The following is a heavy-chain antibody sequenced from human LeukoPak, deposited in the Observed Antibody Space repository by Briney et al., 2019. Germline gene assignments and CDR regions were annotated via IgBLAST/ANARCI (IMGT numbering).Heavy chain of an antibody. CDR1: GFTFSDYS. V-gene: IGHV3-48*01. Sequence: QPGGSLRLSCAASGFTFSDYSMNWVRQAPGKGLEWISYIGIDSGNTNYADSVKGRFTISGDKAKNSQYLQMNSLRVEDTAVYYCARDYKYAFDNWGQGTLVTVSS. J-gene: IGHJ4*02. CDR3: ARDYKYAFDN. D-gene: IGHD5-24*01. CDR2: IGIDSGNT.